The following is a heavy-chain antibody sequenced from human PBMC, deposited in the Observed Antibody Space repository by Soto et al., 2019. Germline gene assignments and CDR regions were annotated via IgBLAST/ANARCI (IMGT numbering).Heavy chain of an antibody. D-gene: IGHD2-21*02. CDR3: AKFVTASDRILDY. V-gene: IGHV1-69*06. CDR2: IIPIFGTA. Sequence: QVQLVQSGAEVKKPGSSVKVACKASGGTFSSYAISWVRQAPGQGLEWMGGIIPIFGTANYAQKFQGRVTITADKSTSTAYMELSSLRSEDTAVYNCAKFVTASDRILDYWGQGTLVTVSS. J-gene: IGHJ4*02. CDR1: GGTFSSYA.